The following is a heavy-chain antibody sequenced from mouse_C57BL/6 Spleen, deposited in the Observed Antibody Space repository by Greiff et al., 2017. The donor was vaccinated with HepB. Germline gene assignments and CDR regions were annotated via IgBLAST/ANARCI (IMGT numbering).Heavy chain of an antibody. V-gene: IGHV1-81*01. J-gene: IGHJ2*01. CDR2: IYPRSGNT. Sequence: ESGAELARPGASVKLSCKASGYTFTSYGISWVKQRTGQGLEWIGEIYPRSGNTYYNEKFKGKATLTADKSSSTAYMELRSLTSEDSAVYFCARGYGSSLYFDYWGQGTTLTVSS. D-gene: IGHD1-1*01. CDR3: ARGYGSSLYFDY. CDR1: GYTFTSYG.